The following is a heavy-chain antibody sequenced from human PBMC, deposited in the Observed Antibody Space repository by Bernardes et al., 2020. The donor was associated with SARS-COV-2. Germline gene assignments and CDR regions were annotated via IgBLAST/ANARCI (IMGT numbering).Heavy chain of an antibody. CDR1: GFSVRTKY. CDR3: AGGDYPQWGDY. Sequence: GGSLRLSCAVSGFSVRTKYMTWVRQAPGKGLEWVSIIYVGGSRYHADSVKGRFTISRDNSKNSLFLQMNSLRADDTAVYYCAGGDYPQWGDYWGQGTLVTVA. CDR2: IYVGGSR. V-gene: IGHV3-53*01. D-gene: IGHD4-17*01. J-gene: IGHJ4*02.